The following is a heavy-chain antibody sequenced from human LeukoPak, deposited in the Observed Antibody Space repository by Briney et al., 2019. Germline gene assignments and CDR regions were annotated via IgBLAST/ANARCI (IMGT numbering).Heavy chain of an antibody. CDR3: ARQYSSGATE. CDR1: GGSISSSSYY. D-gene: IGHD2-15*01. J-gene: IGHJ4*02. Sequence: SETLSLTCTVSGGSISSSSYYWGWIRQPPGKGLEWIGSFYYSGSTYYNPSLKSRVTISVDTSKNQFSLKLSSVTAADTAVYYCARQYSSGATEWGQGTLVTVSS. CDR2: FYYSGST. V-gene: IGHV4-39*01.